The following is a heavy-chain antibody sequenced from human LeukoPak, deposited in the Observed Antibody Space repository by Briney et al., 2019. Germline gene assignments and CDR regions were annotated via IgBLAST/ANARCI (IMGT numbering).Heavy chain of an antibody. CDR2: ISGSGGST. D-gene: IGHD3-3*01. J-gene: IGHJ4*02. V-gene: IGHV3-23*01. Sequence: GGSLRLSCAASGFTVSSNYMSWVRQAPGKGLEWVSAISGSGGSTYYADSVKGRFTISRDNSKNTLYLQMNSLRAEDTAVYYCAKGGVLRFLEWLERNYFDYWGQGTLVTVSS. CDR1: GFTVSSNY. CDR3: AKGGVLRFLEWLERNYFDY.